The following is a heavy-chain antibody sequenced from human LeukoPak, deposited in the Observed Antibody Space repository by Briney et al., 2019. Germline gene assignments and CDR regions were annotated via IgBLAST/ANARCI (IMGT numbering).Heavy chain of an antibody. CDR1: GFTFTSFA. CDR3: AKHKENYGDSCLDDS. CDR2: ISGSGDNT. D-gene: IGHD4-17*01. V-gene: IGHV3-23*01. J-gene: IGHJ5*01. Sequence: GGSLRLSCVGSGFTFTSFAMSWVRQAPGKGLEWVSGISGSGDNTYYADSVKGRFTISRDNSKNMLYLQMNSPRAEDTAVYYCAKHKENYGDSCLDDSWGQGTLVTVSS.